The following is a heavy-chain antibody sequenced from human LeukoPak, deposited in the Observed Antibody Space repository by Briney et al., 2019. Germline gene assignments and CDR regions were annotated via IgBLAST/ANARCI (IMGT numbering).Heavy chain of an antibody. CDR3: ARAHVTGVDAFDI. CDR2: IKKDGSEK. D-gene: IGHD2-21*02. J-gene: IGHJ3*02. CDR1: GFTFSSYA. V-gene: IGHV3-7*01. Sequence: PGGSLRLSCAASGFTFSSYAMSWVRQAPGKGLEGVANIKKDGSEKYYVDSVKGRFTISRDNAKNSLYLQMNSLTAEDTAVYYCARAHVTGVDAFDIWGQGTMVTVSS.